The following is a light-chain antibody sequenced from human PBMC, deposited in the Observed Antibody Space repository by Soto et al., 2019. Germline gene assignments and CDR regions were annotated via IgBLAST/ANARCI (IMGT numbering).Light chain of an antibody. J-gene: IGKJ4*01. CDR2: GAS. CDR3: QQYNNWPLT. CDR1: QSVSSN. V-gene: IGKV3-15*01. Sequence: EIVMTQSPATLSVSPGERATLSCRASQSVSSNLAWYQQKPGQAPRLLIYGASTRATVIPARFSGSGSGTEFTLTISSLQSEDFAVYYCQQYNNWPLTFGGGTKVEIK.